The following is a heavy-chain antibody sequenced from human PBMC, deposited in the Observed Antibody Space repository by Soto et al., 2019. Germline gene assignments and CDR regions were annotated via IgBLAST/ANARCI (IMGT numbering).Heavy chain of an antibody. Sequence: QVQLQESGPGLVKHSETLSLTCTVSGGSISSYYWSWIRQPPGKGLEWIGYIYYSGSTNYNPSLKSRVTISVDTSKNQFSLKLSSVTAADTAVYYCARGWGIDYWGQGTLVTVSS. CDR2: IYYSGST. J-gene: IGHJ4*02. D-gene: IGHD3-16*01. V-gene: IGHV4-59*01. CDR3: ARGWGIDY. CDR1: GGSISSYY.